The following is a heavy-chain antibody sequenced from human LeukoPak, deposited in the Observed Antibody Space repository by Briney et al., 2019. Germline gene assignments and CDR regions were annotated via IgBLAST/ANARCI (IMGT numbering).Heavy chain of an antibody. CDR3: ARQKLYCSGGACYSHFDY. CDR2: IYYSGST. Sequence: GSLRLSCAASGFTFSSYAMSWVRQAPGKGLEWIGYIYYSGSTNYNPSLKSRVTISVDTSKNQFSLKLSSVTAADTAVYYCARQKLYCSGGACYSHFDYWGQGTLVTVSS. V-gene: IGHV4-59*08. J-gene: IGHJ4*02. CDR1: GFTFSSYA. D-gene: IGHD2-15*01.